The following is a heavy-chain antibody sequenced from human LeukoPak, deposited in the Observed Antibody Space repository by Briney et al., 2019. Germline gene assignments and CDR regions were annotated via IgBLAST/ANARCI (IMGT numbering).Heavy chain of an antibody. CDR1: GYTFTSYD. J-gene: IGHJ6*02. CDR2: MNPNSGNT. D-gene: IGHD3-9*01. Sequence: ASVTVSCKASGYTFTSYDINWVRQATGQGLEWMGWMNPNSGNTGYAQKFQGRVTMTRNTSISTAYMELSSLRSEDTAVYYCASDILTGPGMDVWGQGTTVTVSS. CDR3: ASDILTGPGMDV. V-gene: IGHV1-8*01.